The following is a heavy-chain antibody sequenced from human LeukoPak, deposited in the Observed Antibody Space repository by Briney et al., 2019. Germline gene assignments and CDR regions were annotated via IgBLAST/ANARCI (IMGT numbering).Heavy chain of an antibody. J-gene: IGHJ6*04. CDR3: AELGITMIGGV. D-gene: IGHD3-10*02. Sequence: PGGSLRLSCTASGFTFSSYSMNWVRQAPGKGLEWVSSISTNSSYIYYADSVKGRLTIYRVNATNSLYLQMNRLRAEDTAIYFCAELGITMIGGVWGKGTTVTISS. V-gene: IGHV3-21*01. CDR2: ISTNSSYI. CDR1: GFTFSSYS.